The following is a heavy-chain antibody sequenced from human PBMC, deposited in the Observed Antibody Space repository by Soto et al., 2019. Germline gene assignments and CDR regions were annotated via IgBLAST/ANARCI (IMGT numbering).Heavy chain of an antibody. D-gene: IGHD3-9*01. CDR3: ARVLRYFDWLSDYGMDV. CDR1: GYTFTSYA. V-gene: IGHV1-3*01. J-gene: IGHJ6*02. Sequence: GASMKVCCQASGYTFTSYAMHWVRHAPGQRLEWMGWINAGNGNTKYSQKFQGRVTITRDTSASTAYMELSSLRSEDTAVYYCARVLRYFDWLSDYGMDVWGQGTTVTVSS. CDR2: INAGNGNT.